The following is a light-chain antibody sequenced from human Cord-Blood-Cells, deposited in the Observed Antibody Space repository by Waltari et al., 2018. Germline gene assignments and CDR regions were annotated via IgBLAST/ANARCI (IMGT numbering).Light chain of an antibody. Sequence: QSALTQPASVSGSPGQSITISCTGTSSDVGGYNLVSWYQQHPGKAPKLMIYEGSKRPSGDSNRFSGSESGNTASLTISGLQAEDEADYYCCSYAGSRVFGGGTKLTVL. J-gene: IGLJ3*02. CDR3: CSYAGSRV. V-gene: IGLV2-23*01. CDR2: EGS. CDR1: SSDVGGYNL.